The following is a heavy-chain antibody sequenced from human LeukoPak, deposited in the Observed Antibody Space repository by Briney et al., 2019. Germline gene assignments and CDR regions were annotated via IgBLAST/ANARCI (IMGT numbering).Heavy chain of an antibody. CDR3: ARIAAAGNRRLSF. D-gene: IGHD6-13*01. J-gene: IGHJ4*02. Sequence: ASVKVSCKASGYTFTSYDIDWVRQATGQGLEWMGWMNPNSGNTGYAQKFQGRITMTRNTSISTAYMELSSLTSEDTAVYYCARIAAAGNRRLSFWGQGTLVTVSS. CDR2: MNPNSGNT. V-gene: IGHV1-8*01. CDR1: GYTFTSYD.